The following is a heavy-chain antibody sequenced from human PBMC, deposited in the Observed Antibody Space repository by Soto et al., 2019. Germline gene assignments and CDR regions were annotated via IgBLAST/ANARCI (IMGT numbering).Heavy chain of an antibody. CDR2: IYYSGST. D-gene: IGHD2-2*01. CDR1: GGSISSSSYY. J-gene: IGHJ4*02. V-gene: IGHV4-39*01. CDR3: ARLSECSSTSCYGPLLPLGFFFDY. Sequence: QLQLQESGPGLVKPSETLSLTCTVSGGSISSSSYYWGWIRQPPGKGLEWIGSIYYSGSTYYNPSLKSRVTISVDTSKNQFSLKLSSVTAADTAVYYCARLSECSSTSCYGPLLPLGFFFDYWGQGTLVTVSS.